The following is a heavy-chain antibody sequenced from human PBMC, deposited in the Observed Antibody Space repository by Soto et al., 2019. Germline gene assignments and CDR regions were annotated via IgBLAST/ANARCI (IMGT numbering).Heavy chain of an antibody. CDR1: GGSISSSSYY. CDR2: IYTTGST. V-gene: IGHV4-39*07. D-gene: IGHD6-19*01. CDR3: ARDLLIGVVAGPGYGMDV. J-gene: IGHJ6*02. Sequence: QLQLQESGPGLVKPSETLSLTCTVSGGSISSSSYYWGWIRQPPGKGLEWIGSIYTTGSTNYNPSLRSRVTMSVDTSKNQFSLKLSSVTAADTAVYYCARDLLIGVVAGPGYGMDVWGQGTTVTVSS.